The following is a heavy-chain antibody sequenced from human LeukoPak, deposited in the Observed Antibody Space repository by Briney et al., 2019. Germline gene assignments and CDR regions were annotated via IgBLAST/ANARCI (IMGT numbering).Heavy chain of an antibody. Sequence: ASVKVSCKASGYTFTSYGISWVRQAPGQGLEWMGWISAYNGNTNYAQKLQGRVTLTTDTSTSTAYMELRSLRSDDTAVYYCARVDYGDLYYYYYVDVWGKGTTVTVSS. V-gene: IGHV1-18*01. CDR3: ARVDYGDLYYYYYVDV. CDR1: GYTFTSYG. J-gene: IGHJ6*03. CDR2: ISAYNGNT. D-gene: IGHD4-17*01.